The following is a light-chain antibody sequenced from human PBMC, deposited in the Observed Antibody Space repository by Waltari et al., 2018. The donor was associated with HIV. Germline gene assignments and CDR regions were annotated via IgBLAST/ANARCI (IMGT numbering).Light chain of an antibody. J-gene: IGKJ3*01. V-gene: IGKV1-33*01. CDR2: DAS. CDR3: QQYDDLPLT. CDR1: QDIRNH. Sequence: DIQMTQSPSSLSASVGDRVSITCQASQDIRNHLNWYQQKPGRAPQVLIYDASDLETGVPSRFSGSGSGTDFTFTISSLQPEDIATYYCQQYDDLPLTFGPGTKVEI.